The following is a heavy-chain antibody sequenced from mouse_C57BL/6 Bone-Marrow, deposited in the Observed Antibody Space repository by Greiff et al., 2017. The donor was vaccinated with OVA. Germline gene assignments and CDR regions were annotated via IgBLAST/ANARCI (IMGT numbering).Heavy chain of an antibody. CDR2: IHPNSGST. D-gene: IGHD6-1*01. Sequence: QVQLQQPGAELVKPGASVTLSCKASGYTFTSYWMHWVKQRPGQGLEWIGMIHPNSGSTNYNEKFKSKATLTVDKSSSTAYMQLSSLTSEDSAVYYCARENNHAAWFAYWGQGTLVTVSA. V-gene: IGHV1-64*01. CDR3: ARENNHAAWFAY. CDR1: GYTFTSYW. J-gene: IGHJ3*01.